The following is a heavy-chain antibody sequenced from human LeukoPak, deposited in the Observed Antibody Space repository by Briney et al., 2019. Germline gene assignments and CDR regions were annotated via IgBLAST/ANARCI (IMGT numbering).Heavy chain of an antibody. CDR1: GYTFTSYD. V-gene: IGHV1-8*01. J-gene: IGHJ5*02. CDR2: MNPNSGNT. CDR3: ARERRRNQRWFGGLVRWFDP. D-gene: IGHD3-10*01. Sequence: ASVKVSCKASGYTFTSYDINWVRQATGQGLEWMGWMNPNSGNTGYAQKFQGRVTMTRNTSISTAYMELSSLRSEDTAVYYCARERRRNQRWFGGLVRWFDPWGQGTLVTVSS.